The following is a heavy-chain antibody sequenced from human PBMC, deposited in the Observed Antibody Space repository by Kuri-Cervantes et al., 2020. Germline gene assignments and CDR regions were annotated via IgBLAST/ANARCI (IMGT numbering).Heavy chain of an antibody. CDR3: VRDEGDSFWSGSPCWFDP. CDR2: ISYDGSNK. Sequence: GGSLRLSCAASGFTFSSYAMHWVRQAPGKGLEWVAVISYDGSNKYYADSVKGRFTISRDNSKNTLYLQMNSLRAEDTAVYYCVRDEGDSFWSGSPCWFDPWGQGTLVTVSS. D-gene: IGHD3-3*01. CDR1: GFTFSSYA. J-gene: IGHJ5*02. V-gene: IGHV3-30-3*01.